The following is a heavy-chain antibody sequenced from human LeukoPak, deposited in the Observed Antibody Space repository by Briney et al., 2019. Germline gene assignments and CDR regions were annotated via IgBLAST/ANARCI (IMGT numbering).Heavy chain of an antibody. J-gene: IGHJ1*01. D-gene: IGHD6-13*01. Sequence: PSETLSLTSSVYGGTSSGYYWSRIRQPPGKGLEWIGEINHSGSTNYNPSLKSRVTISVDTSKNQFSLKLSSVTAADTAVYYCASADRDSSSFHFLAQWGQDTLVTVSS. CDR1: GGTSSGYY. CDR3: ASADRDSSSFHFLAQ. CDR2: INHSGST. V-gene: IGHV4-34*01.